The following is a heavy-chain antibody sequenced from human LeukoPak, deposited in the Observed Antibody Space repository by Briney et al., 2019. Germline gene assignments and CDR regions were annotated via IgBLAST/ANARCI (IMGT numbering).Heavy chain of an antibody. J-gene: IGHJ6*02. CDR2: INHSGAT. CDR3: ARRVRGVIISFYYYNGMDV. D-gene: IGHD3-10*01. V-gene: IGHV4-34*01. CDR1: GGSFSDYY. Sequence: SETLSLTCAVYGGSFSDYYWTWIRQSPGKGQEWIGEINHSGATDYNPSLKSRVTISVDTSKNQFSLKVRSVTAADTAVYYCARRVRGVIISFYYYNGMDVWGQGTTVTVSS.